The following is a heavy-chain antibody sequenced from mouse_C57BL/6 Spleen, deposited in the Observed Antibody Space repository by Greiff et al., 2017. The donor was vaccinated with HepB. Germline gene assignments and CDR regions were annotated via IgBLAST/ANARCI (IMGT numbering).Heavy chain of an antibody. Sequence: QVQLQQPGAELVRPGTSVKLSCKASGYTFTSYWMHWVKQRPGQGLEWIGVIDPSDSYTNYNQKFKGKATLTVDTSSSTAYMQLSSLTSEDSAVYYSAGGYCDVWGKGTTVTVSS. V-gene: IGHV1-59*01. J-gene: IGHJ1*03. CDR3: AGGYCDV. CDR1: GYTFTSYW. CDR2: IDPSDSYT.